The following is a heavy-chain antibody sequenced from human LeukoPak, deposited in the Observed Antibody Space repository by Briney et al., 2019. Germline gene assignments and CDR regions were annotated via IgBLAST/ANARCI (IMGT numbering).Heavy chain of an antibody. CDR2: IIPIFGTA. V-gene: IGHV1-69*05. CDR1: GGTFSSYA. CDR3: ARAGYRLVGAIVY. Sequence: ASVKVSCKASGGTFSSYAISWVRQAPGQGLEWMGGIIPIFGTANYAQKFQGRVTITTDESTSTAYMELSSLRSEDTAVYYCARAGYRLVGAIVYWGQGTLVTVSS. J-gene: IGHJ4*02. D-gene: IGHD1-26*01.